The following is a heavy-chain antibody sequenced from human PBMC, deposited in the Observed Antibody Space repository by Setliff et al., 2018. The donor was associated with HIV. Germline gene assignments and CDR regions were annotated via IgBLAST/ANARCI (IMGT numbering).Heavy chain of an antibody. J-gene: IGHJ4*02. CDR1: GFTFSDYY. Sequence: PGGSLRLSCAASGFTFSDYYMTWIRQAPGKGLEWISYISSSRTTTSYADSVKGRFTISRDNAKNSLYLQMNSLRAEDTAVYYCARAKTSGTYYGWSYWGQGTLVTVSS. V-gene: IGHV3-11*01. D-gene: IGHD1-26*01. CDR3: ARAKTSGTYYGWSY. CDR2: ISSSRTTT.